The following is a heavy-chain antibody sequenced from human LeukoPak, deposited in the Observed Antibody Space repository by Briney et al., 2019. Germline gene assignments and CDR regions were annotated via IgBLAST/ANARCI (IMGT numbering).Heavy chain of an antibody. CDR1: GFTFSSYA. CDR2: ISGSGGST. Sequence: GGSLRLSCAASGFTFSSYAMSWVRQAPGKGLEWVSAISGSGGSTYYADSVKGPFTISRDNSKNTLYLQMNSLRAEDTAVYYCAKDHSAVAGYYGMDVWGQGTTVTVSS. D-gene: IGHD6-19*01. J-gene: IGHJ6*02. CDR3: AKDHSAVAGYYGMDV. V-gene: IGHV3-23*01.